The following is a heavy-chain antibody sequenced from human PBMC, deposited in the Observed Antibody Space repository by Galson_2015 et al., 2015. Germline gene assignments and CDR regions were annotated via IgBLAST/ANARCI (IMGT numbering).Heavy chain of an antibody. V-gene: IGHV3-30-3*01. J-gene: IGHJ3*02. D-gene: IGHD3-16*01. Sequence: SLRLSCAASGFTFSSYAMHWVRQAPGKGLEWVAVISYDGSNKYYADSVKGRFTISRDNSKNTLYLQMNSLRAEDTAVYYCAREEQSWGAFDIGAQGTMVPVSS. CDR1: GFTFSSYA. CDR3: AREEQSWGAFDI. CDR2: ISYDGSNK.